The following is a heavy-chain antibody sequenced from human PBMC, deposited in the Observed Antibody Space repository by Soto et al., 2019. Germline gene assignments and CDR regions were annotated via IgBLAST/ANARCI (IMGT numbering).Heavy chain of an antibody. Sequence: QVQLVQSGAEVKMPGSSVKVSCTASGGTFTSYTFSWVRQVPGQGLEWMGRIIPILRMADFAQKFQGRVTINADESTSTVYMKLSSLRSEDTAVYSCATSYGSGSAHFDYWGQGTLVTVS. D-gene: IGHD3-10*01. CDR1: GGTFTSYT. CDR2: IIPILRMA. V-gene: IGHV1-69*02. J-gene: IGHJ4*02. CDR3: ATSYGSGSAHFDY.